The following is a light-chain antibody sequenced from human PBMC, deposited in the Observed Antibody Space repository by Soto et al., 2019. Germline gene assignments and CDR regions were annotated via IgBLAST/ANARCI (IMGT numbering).Light chain of an antibody. CDR1: QSISSY. Sequence: DIQMTQSPSSLSASVGDRVTITCRASQSISSYLNWYQQKPGQPPKVLIYWAYTRESGVLDRFSGSGSGTDFTLTISSLQAEDVELYYCKQYYTSPQTFGQGTKV. CDR3: KQYYTSPQT. V-gene: IGKV4-1*01. CDR2: WAY. J-gene: IGKJ1*01.